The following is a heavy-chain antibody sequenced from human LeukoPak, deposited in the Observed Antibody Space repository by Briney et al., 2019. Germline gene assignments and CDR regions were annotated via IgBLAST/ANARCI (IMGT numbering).Heavy chain of an antibody. CDR1: GGSISSRSYY. Sequence: SETLSLTCTVSGGSISSRSYYWGWIRQPPGKGLEWIGSIYYSGSTYYNPSLKSRVTISVDTSKKQFSLKLSSVTAADTAVYYCARGGSSSWYWFDPWGQGTLVTVSS. CDR2: IYYSGST. J-gene: IGHJ5*02. V-gene: IGHV4-39*01. D-gene: IGHD6-13*01. CDR3: ARGGSSSWYWFDP.